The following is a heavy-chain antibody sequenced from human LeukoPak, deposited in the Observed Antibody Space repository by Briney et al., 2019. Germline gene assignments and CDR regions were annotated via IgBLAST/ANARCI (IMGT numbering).Heavy chain of an antibody. D-gene: IGHD5-18*01. CDR3: ARRGDTAMVTGFDY. CDR1: GFTFSSYS. Sequence: GGSLRLSCAASGFTFSSYSMNWVRQAPGKGLEWVSSISSSSSYIYYADSVKGRFTISRDNAKNPLYLQMNSLRAEDTAVYYCARRGDTAMVTGFDYWGQGTLVTVSS. V-gene: IGHV3-21*01. CDR2: ISSSSSYI. J-gene: IGHJ4*02.